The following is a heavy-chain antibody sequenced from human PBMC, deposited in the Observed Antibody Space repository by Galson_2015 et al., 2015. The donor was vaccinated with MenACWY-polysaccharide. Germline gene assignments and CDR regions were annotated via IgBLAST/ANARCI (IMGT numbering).Heavy chain of an antibody. D-gene: IGHD1-14*01. J-gene: IGHJ4*02. Sequence: SLRLSCAASGFTFSTSWMNWVRQAPGKGLEWVANIKEDGSEKYYVDSVKGRFTISRDNAKNSLYLQMNSLRAEDTAVYYCAGGSGGKRRLDYWGQGTQVTVSS. CDR3: AGGSGGKRRLDY. CDR2: IKEDGSEK. CDR1: GFTFSTSW. V-gene: IGHV3-7*01.